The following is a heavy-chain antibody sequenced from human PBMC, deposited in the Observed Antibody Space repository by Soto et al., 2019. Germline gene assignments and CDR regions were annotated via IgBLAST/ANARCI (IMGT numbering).Heavy chain of an antibody. D-gene: IGHD2-15*01. CDR1: GGSFSGYY. V-gene: IGHV4-34*01. J-gene: IGHJ3*02. CDR2: INHSGST. Sequence: QVQLQQWGAGLLKPSETLSLTCAVYGGSFSGYYGSWIRQPPGKGLEWIGEINHSGSTNYNPSLKSRVSISGDTSKNQFSLKLSSVTAADTAVYYCARGRIRGGRNDVFDIWGRGTMVTVSS. CDR3: ARGRIRGGRNDVFDI.